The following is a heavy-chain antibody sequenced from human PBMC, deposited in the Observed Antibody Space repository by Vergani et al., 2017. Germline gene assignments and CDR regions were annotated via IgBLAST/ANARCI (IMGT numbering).Heavy chain of an antibody. Sequence: QVHLVESGGGVVQPGRSLRLSCVVSGFTSSYYGMHWVRQAPGKGLEWVAVISYDGTQKYYADSVKGRFTISRDNSKSTLYLQMNSLRTEDTAVYYCATKSCCTPGCQIEYFRVWGQGTLVTVSS. CDR1: GFTSSYYG. V-gene: IGHV3-30*03. D-gene: IGHD1-1*01. CDR3: ATKSCCTPGCQIEYFRV. CDR2: ISYDGTQK. J-gene: IGHJ1*01.